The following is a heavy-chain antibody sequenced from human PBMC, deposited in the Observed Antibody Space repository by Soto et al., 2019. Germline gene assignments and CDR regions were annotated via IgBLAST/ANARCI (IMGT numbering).Heavy chain of an antibody. CDR3: VRERKFDWLPNWGAFDI. CDR2: IIPILGIA. CDR1: GGTFSSYT. Sequence: QVQLVQSGAEVKKPGSSVKVSCKASGGTFSSYTISWMRQAPGQGLEWMGRIIPILGIANYAQKFQGRVTITADKSTSTAYMELSSLRSEDTAVYYCVRERKFDWLPNWGAFDIWGQGTMVTVSS. V-gene: IGHV1-69*08. D-gene: IGHD3-9*01. J-gene: IGHJ3*02.